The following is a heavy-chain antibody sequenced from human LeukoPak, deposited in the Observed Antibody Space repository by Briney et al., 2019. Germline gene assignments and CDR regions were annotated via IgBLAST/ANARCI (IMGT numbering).Heavy chain of an antibody. Sequence: GGSLRLSCEASGFSLSSYSMQWVRQAPGKGLEWVSAISGSGGSTYYADSVKGRFTISRDNSKNTLYLQMNSLRAEDTAVYYCAKDARAPAGNYYYYYMDVWGKGTTVTVSS. D-gene: IGHD6-13*01. CDR3: AKDARAPAGNYYYYYMDV. J-gene: IGHJ6*03. CDR1: GFSLSSYS. CDR2: ISGSGGST. V-gene: IGHV3-23*01.